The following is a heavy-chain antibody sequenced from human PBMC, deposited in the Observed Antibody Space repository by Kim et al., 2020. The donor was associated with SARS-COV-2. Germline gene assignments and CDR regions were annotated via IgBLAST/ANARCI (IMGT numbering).Heavy chain of an antibody. V-gene: IGHV1-18*01. CDR1: GYTFTSYG. CDR3: SRDFYSRGTKYYDFWSGFYNPQDYNYGMDV. J-gene: IGHJ6*02. Sequence: APVKVSCKASGYTFTSYGISWVRQAPGQGLEWMGWISAYNGNTNYAQKLQGRVTMTTDTSTSTAYMELRSLRSDDTAVYYCSRDFYSRGTKYYDFWSGFYNPQDYNYGMDVWGQGTTVAVSS. CDR2: ISAYNGNT. D-gene: IGHD3-3*01.